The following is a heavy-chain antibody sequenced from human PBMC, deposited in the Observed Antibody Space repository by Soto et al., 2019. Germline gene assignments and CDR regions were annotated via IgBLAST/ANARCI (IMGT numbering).Heavy chain of an antibody. CDR1: GFSFSIDGMG. CDR3: AHVYWAASGTRYYFDY. D-gene: IGHD1-7*01. Sequence: QITLKESGPTLVKHTQTLTLTCTFSGFSFSIDGMGVGWSRQPPGKALEWLALIYWDDDKRFSPSQKSRLTITKDGSRNQVVLTLTNMDPADTATYYCAHVYWAASGTRYYFDYWGQGTLVTVSS. J-gene: IGHJ4*02. V-gene: IGHV2-5*02. CDR2: IYWDDDK.